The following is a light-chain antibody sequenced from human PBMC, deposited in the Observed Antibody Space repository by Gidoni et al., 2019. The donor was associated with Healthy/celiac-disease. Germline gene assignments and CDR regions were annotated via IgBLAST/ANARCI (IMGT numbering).Light chain of an antibody. V-gene: IGLV2-8*01. CDR1: SSDVGGYNY. Sequence: VPLSCTGTSSDVGGYNYVSWYQQHPAKAPKLMIYEGRKRPSGVPARFSGSKSGNTATLTVSGRQAEDESDYYCSSYAGSKVFGGGTKLTVL. CDR2: EGR. CDR3: SSYAGSKV. J-gene: IGLJ3*02.